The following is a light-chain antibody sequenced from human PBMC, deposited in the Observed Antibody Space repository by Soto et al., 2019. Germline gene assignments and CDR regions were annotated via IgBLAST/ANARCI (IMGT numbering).Light chain of an antibody. V-gene: IGLV2-14*01. Sequence: QSVLTQPASVSGSPGQSITISCTGTSSDVGGYNYVSWYQQHPGRAPKLMIYDVSNRPSGVSNRFSASKSGNTASLTISGLQAEDEADYYCSSFTSSTSYVFGIGTKVTV. J-gene: IGLJ1*01. CDR1: SSDVGGYNY. CDR3: SSFTSSTSYV. CDR2: DVS.